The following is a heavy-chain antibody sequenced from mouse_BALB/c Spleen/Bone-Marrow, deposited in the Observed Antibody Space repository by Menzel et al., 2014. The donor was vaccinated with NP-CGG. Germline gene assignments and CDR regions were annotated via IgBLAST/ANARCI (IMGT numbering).Heavy chain of an antibody. D-gene: IGHD2-3*01. V-gene: IGHV4-1*02. CDR1: GFDFSGFW. J-gene: IGHJ3*01. CDR2: INPDSSTI. Sequence: EVNVVESGGGLVQPGGSLKLSCAASGFDFSGFWMGWVRQAPGKGLEWIGEINPDSSTINYTPSLKDRFIISRDNAKSTLYLQMSKVRSEDTALYYCARLGYYGGFAYWGQGTLVTVSA. CDR3: ARLGYYGGFAY.